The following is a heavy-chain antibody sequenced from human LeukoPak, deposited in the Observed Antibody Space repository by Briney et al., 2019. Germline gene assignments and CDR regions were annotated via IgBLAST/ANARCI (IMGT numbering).Heavy chain of an antibody. D-gene: IGHD3-3*01. J-gene: IGHJ4*02. Sequence: GGSLRLSCVGSGFMFEDYGMHWVRQVPGKGLEGVSGISWNSNTRVYAESVKGRFTISRDNAKHSLDLQMISLRAEDTALYYCVKDADFWSGLDCWGQGTLVTVSS. CDR3: VKDADFWSGLDC. V-gene: IGHV3-9*01. CDR1: GFMFEDYG. CDR2: ISWNSNTR.